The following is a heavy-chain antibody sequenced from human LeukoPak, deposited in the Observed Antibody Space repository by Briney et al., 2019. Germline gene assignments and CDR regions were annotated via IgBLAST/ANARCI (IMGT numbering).Heavy chain of an antibody. J-gene: IGHJ4*02. D-gene: IGHD5-18*01. CDR3: ARGGITSMDGC. CDR2: INSDGSTT. Sequence: PWGSLTLSCAASGFTFSNYWMHWVRQAPGKGLVWVSRINSDGSTTSYADSVKGRFTISRDNAKKTLYLQMNSLRAEDTAVYYCARGGITSMDGCWGQGGLVTVSS. V-gene: IGHV3-74*01. CDR1: GFTFSNYW.